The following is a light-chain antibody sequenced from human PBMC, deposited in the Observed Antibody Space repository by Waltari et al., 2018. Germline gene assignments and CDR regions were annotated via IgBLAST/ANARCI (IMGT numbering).Light chain of an antibody. CDR3: QVWDANTDPGV. CDR1: NIESKS. J-gene: IGLJ1*01. CDR2: YDN. Sequence: SYVLTQPPSVSVAPGETARITCGGNNIESKSVHWYRQRPGQAPVVVISYDNDRAAGIPDLVSGSNSGNTATLTISWVEAGDEADYYCQVWDANTDPGVFGTGTEVTVL. V-gene: IGLV3-21*01.